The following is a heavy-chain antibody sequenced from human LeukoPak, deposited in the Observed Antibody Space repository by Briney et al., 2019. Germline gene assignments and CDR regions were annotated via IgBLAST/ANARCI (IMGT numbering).Heavy chain of an antibody. CDR2: ISITGGNT. CDR1: GFTFSNYA. J-gene: IGHJ3*02. CDR3: ATGYCSGGGCYPRGAFDI. D-gene: IGHD2-15*01. V-gene: IGHV3-23*01. Sequence: GGSLRLSCAASGFTFSNYAMSWVRHAPGKGLGWGSGISITGGNTLYADSVKGRFTISRDNSKNSLFLQMRSLRAEDTAVYYCATGYCSGGGCYPRGAFDIWGQGTMVTVSS.